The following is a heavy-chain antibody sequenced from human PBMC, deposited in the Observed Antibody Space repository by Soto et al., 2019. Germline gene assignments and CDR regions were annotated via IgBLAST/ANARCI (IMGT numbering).Heavy chain of an antibody. V-gene: IGHV3-21*01. CDR1: GFTFSSYS. CDR2: ISSSSSYI. CDR3: ARDPVQWLERDS. J-gene: IGHJ4*02. D-gene: IGHD6-19*01. Sequence: GGSLRLSCAASGFTFSSYSMNWVRQAPGKGLEWVSSISSSSSYIYYADSVKGRFTICRDNATKSLYLQMNSLRAEDPAVYYCARDPVQWLERDSWGKGTLVTLSS.